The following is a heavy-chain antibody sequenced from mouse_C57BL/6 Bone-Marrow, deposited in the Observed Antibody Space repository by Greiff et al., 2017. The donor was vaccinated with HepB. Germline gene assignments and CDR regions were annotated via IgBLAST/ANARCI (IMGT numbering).Heavy chain of an antibody. CDR1: GYTFTSYW. CDR3: AREEYGNFLYYYAMDY. D-gene: IGHD2-1*01. CDR2: ISPGRGST. J-gene: IGHJ4*01. Sequence: QVQLQQPGAELVKPGASVKMSCKASGYTFTSYWITWVTPRPGQGLEWIRAISPGRGSTNYNEKFKSKATLTVDTSSSTAYMQLSSLTSEDSAVYYCAREEYGNFLYYYAMDYWGQGTSVTVSS. V-gene: IGHV1-55*01.